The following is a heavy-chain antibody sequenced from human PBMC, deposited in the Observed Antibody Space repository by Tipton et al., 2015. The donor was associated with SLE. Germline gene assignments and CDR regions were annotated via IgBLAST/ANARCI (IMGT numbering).Heavy chain of an antibody. CDR1: GGTFSSYA. CDR2: INPSGGST. D-gene: IGHD4-17*01. CDR3: AREGVTTVFDI. Sequence: QVQLVQSGAEVKKPGSSVKVSCKASGGTFSSYAISWVRQAPGQGLEWMGIINPSGGSTSYAQKFQGRVTMTRDTSTSTVYMELSSLRSEDTAVYYCAREGVTTVFDIWGQGTMVTVSS. V-gene: IGHV1-46*01. J-gene: IGHJ3*02.